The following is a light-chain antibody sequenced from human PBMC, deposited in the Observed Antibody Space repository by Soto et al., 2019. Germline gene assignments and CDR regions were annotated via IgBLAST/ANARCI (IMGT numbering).Light chain of an antibody. J-gene: IGKJ1*01. CDR1: QSISSW. CDR2: KAS. CDR3: QQYNSYSQT. Sequence: DIQMTQSPSTLSASVVDTVTITCRASQSISSWVAWYQQKPGKATNLLIYKASSLESGVPSRFSGSGSGTEFTLTISSLQPDDFATYYCQQYNSYSQTFGQGPKVDIK. V-gene: IGKV1-5*03.